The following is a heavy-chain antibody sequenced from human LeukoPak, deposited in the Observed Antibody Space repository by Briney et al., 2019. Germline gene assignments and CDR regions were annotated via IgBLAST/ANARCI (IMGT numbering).Heavy chain of an antibody. Sequence: GGSLRLSCAASGFTFSSYSMDWVRQAPGKGLEWVSSISSSSSYIYYADSVKGRFTISRDNAKNSLYLQMNSLRAEDTAVYYCARDPLYGEYADYWGQGTLVTVSS. V-gene: IGHV3-21*01. J-gene: IGHJ4*02. CDR2: ISSSSSYI. D-gene: IGHD4-17*01. CDR1: GFTFSSYS. CDR3: ARDPLYGEYADY.